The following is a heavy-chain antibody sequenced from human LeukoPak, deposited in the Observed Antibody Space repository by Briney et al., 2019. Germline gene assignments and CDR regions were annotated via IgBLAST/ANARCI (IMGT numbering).Heavy chain of an antibody. CDR2: IHHSGST. Sequence: PSETLSLTCTVSGYSISSGYYWGWIRQPPGKGLEWIGSIHHSGSTYYNPSLKSRVTISADTSKNQFSLKLTSVTAADTALYFCARLQFRSYGSGSRAGGWFDPWGQGTPVTVSS. CDR1: GYSISSGYY. CDR3: ARLQFRSYGSGSRAGGWFDP. V-gene: IGHV4-38-2*02. D-gene: IGHD3-10*01. J-gene: IGHJ5*02.